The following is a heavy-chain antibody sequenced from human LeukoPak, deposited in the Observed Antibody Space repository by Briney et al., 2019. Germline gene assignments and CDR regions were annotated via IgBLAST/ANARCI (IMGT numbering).Heavy chain of an antibody. D-gene: IGHD5-24*01. CDR2: IFYSGTT. CDR1: GGSISSSSYY. CDR3: ARLPRATIGATNCFDF. Sequence: SETLSLTCTVSGGSISSSSYYWGWIRQPPGKGLEWIGTIFYSGTTYYNPSLKSRVTISVDTSENQFSLNLSSVTAADTALYYCARLPRATIGATNCFDFWGQGTLVTVSS. V-gene: IGHV4-39*01. J-gene: IGHJ4*02.